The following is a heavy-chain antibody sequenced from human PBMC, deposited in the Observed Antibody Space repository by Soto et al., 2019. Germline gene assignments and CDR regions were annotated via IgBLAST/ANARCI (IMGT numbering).Heavy chain of an antibody. V-gene: IGHV3-23*01. Sequence: GGSLRLSCPASGFTISSYAMSLVRQAPGKGLEWVSAISGSGGSTYYADSVKGRFTISRDNSKNTLYLQMNSLRAEDTAVYYCAKLGTARPGWGQGTLVTVSS. CDR3: AKLGTARPG. CDR2: ISGSGGST. J-gene: IGHJ4*02. D-gene: IGHD6-6*01. CDR1: GFTISSYA.